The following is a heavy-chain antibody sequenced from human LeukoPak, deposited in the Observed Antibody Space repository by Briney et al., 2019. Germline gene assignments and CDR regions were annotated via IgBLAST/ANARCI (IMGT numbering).Heavy chain of an antibody. CDR1: GDSVSSISVA. J-gene: IGHJ6*02. Sequence: SQTLSLTSAISGDSVSSISVAWNWIRQSPSRGLEWLGRTYYRSKWYYEYAVSVKGRININPDPSKNQFSLQLNSVPPEDTAVYYCALARSEYHYGMDVWGQGTTVTVSS. V-gene: IGHV6-1*01. CDR2: TYYRSKWYY. CDR3: ALARSEYHYGMDV.